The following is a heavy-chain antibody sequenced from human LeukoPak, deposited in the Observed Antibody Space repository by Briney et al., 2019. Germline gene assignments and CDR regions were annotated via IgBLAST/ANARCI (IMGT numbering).Heavy chain of an antibody. D-gene: IGHD3-22*01. J-gene: IGHJ4*02. CDR1: GFTFSSYG. Sequence: PGGSLRLSCAASGFTFSSYGMHWVRQAPGKGLEWVTVIWYDGSNKYYADSVEGRFTISRDNSKNTLYLQMNSLRAEDTAVYYCARGYYDSSGYSPFGYWGQGTLVTVSS. CDR3: ARGYYDSSGYSPFGY. V-gene: IGHV3-33*01. CDR2: IWYDGSNK.